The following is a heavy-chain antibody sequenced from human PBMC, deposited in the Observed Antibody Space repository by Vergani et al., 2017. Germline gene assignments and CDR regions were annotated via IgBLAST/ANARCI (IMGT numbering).Heavy chain of an antibody. CDR2: IYSGGST. D-gene: IGHD4-17*01. CDR1: GFTVSSNY. Sequence: EVQLVESGGGLIQPGGSLRLSCAASGFTVSSNYMSWVRQAPGKGLEWVSVIYSGGSTYYADSVKGRFTISRDNSKNTMYLQMNSLRAGDTAVYYCARIRSHTQGDYWGQGTLVTVSS. V-gene: IGHV3-53*01. J-gene: IGHJ4*02. CDR3: ARIRSHTQGDY.